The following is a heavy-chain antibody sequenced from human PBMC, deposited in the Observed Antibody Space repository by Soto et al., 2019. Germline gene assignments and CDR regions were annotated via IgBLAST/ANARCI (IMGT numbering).Heavy chain of an antibody. J-gene: IGHJ4*02. CDR1: GGSISSYY. D-gene: IGHD1-26*01. CDR2: IYYSGST. Sequence: PSETLSLTCTVSGGSISSYYWSWIRQPPGKGLEWIGYIYYSGSTNYNPSLKSRVTISVDTSKNQFSLKLSSVTAADTAVYYCARDQGSYYYFDYWGQGTLVTVS. V-gene: IGHV4-59*01. CDR3: ARDQGSYYYFDY.